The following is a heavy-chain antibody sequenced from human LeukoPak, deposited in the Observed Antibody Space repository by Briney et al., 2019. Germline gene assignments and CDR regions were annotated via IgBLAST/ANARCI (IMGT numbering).Heavy chain of an antibody. J-gene: IGHJ3*02. D-gene: IGHD6-6*01. V-gene: IGHV3-30*18. CDR3: AKDEYSTDAFDI. CDR1: GFTFSSYG. CDR2: ISYDGSNK. Sequence: GGSLRLSCAASGFTFSSYGMHWVRQAPGKGLEWVAVISYDGSNKYYADSVKGRFTISRDNYKNTLYLQMNSLRAEDTAVYYCAKDEYSTDAFDIWGQGTMVTVSS.